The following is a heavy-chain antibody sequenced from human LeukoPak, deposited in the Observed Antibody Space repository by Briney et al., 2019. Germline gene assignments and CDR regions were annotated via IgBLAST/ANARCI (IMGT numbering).Heavy chain of an antibody. Sequence: KSSETLSLTCTVSGGSISSNSNYWAWIRQPPGRGLEWIGSVSYGGSTYYSPSLESRVTISVDTSKNQFSLKLSSVTAADTAVYYCARQALWFFDHSGQGTLVTVSS. CDR3: ARQALWFFDH. D-gene: IGHD2-21*01. V-gene: IGHV4-39*01. CDR1: GGSISSNSNY. CDR2: VSYGGST. J-gene: IGHJ4*02.